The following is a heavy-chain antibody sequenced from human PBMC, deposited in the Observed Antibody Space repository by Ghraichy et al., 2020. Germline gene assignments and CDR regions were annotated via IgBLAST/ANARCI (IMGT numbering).Heavy chain of an antibody. J-gene: IGHJ4*02. CDR3: ARHSGSDYAHFDY. CDR1: GGSISSSSYY. V-gene: IGHV4-39*01. CDR2: IYYSGST. Sequence: SETLSLTCTVSGGSISSSSYYWGWIRQPPGKGLEWIGSIYYSGSTYYNPSLKSRVTISVDTSKNQFSLKLSSVTAADTAVYYCARHSGSDYAHFDYLRQGTLVTVSS. D-gene: IGHD1-26*01.